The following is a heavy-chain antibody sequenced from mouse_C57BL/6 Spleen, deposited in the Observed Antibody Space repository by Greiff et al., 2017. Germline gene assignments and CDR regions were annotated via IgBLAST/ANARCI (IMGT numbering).Heavy chain of an antibody. CDR1: GFTFSSYG. V-gene: IGHV5-6*01. CDR2: ISRGGSYT. J-gene: IGHJ1*03. Sequence: EVQLLESGGDLVKPGASLKLSCTASGFTFSSYGMSWVRQTPDKRLEWVATISRGGSYTNYPDSVKGRFTISRDNAKNTLYLQIISLKSEDTAMYYRAGQDPANWDVTWYFDVWGTGTTVTVSS. D-gene: IGHD4-1*01. CDR3: AGQDPANWDVTWYFDV.